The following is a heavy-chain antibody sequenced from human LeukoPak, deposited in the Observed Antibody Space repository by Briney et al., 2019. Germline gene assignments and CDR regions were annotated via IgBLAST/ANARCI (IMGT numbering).Heavy chain of an antibody. CDR1: GFTFSSYA. Sequence: GGSLRLSCAASGFTFSSYAMSWVRQAPGKGLEWVSSISAGGGSTNYADSVKGRFTISRENPKNTLHLQMNSLRAEDTAVYYCAKEKYYGSDWGQGTLVTVSS. CDR2: ISAGGGST. D-gene: IGHD3-10*01. CDR3: AKEKYYGSD. J-gene: IGHJ4*02. V-gene: IGHV3-23*01.